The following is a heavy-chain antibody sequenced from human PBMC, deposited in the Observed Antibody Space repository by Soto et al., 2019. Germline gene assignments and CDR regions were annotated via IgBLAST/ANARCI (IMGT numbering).Heavy chain of an antibody. V-gene: IGHV3-33*01. Sequence: GGSLRLSCAASGFTFSSYGMHWVRQAPGKGLEWVAVIWYDGSNKYYADSVKGRFTISRDNSKNTLYLQMNSLRAEDTAVYYCARVPSLVVVAATPIYGMDVWGQGTTVTVSS. CDR2: IWYDGSNK. J-gene: IGHJ6*02. CDR3: ARVPSLVVVAATPIYGMDV. CDR1: GFTFSSYG. D-gene: IGHD2-15*01.